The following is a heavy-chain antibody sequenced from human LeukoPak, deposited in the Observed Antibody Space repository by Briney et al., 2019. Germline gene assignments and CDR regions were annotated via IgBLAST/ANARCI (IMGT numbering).Heavy chain of an antibody. CDR1: GFTFNNYG. J-gene: IGHJ4*02. D-gene: IGHD5-18*01. Sequence: GRSLRLSCAASGFTFNNYGMHWVRQAPGKGLEWVAVVSYDRSKKFYADSVKGRFTISRDNSKNTLSLQMNSLRAEDTAVYYCAKELRGYSYGEHWGQGTLVTVSS. CDR3: AKELRGYSYGEH. CDR2: VSYDRSKK. V-gene: IGHV3-30*18.